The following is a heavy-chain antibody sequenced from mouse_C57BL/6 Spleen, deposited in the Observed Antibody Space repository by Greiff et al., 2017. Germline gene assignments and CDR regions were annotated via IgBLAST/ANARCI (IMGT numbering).Heavy chain of an antibody. Sequence: QVQLQQSGAELVRPGASVKLSCKASGYTFTDYYINWVKQRPGQGLEWIARIYPGSGNTYYNEKFKGKATMTAEKSSSTAYMQLSSLTSEDSAVYVCSWGDFAYWGQGTLVTVSA. CDR2: IYPGSGNT. V-gene: IGHV1-76*01. J-gene: IGHJ3*01. CDR1: GYTFTDYY. CDR3: SWGDFAY. D-gene: IGHD4-1*01.